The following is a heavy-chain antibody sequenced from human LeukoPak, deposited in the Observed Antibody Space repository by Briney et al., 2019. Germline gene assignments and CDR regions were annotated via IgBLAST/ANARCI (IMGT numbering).Heavy chain of an antibody. CDR2: IYYSGST. CDR1: GGSISSSSYY. CDR3: AREVDYGDYADNYYYFDY. J-gene: IGHJ4*02. Sequence: PSETLSLTCTVSGGSISSSSYYWGWIRQPPGKGLEWIGSIYYSGSTYYNPSLKSRVTISVDTSKNQFSLKLSSVTAADTAVYYCAREVDYGDYADNYYYFDYWGQGTLVTVSS. D-gene: IGHD4-17*01. V-gene: IGHV4-39*07.